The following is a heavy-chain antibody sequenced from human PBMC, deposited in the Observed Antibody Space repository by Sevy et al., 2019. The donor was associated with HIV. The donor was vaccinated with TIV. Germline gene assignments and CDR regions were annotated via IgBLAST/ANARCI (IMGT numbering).Heavy chain of an antibody. V-gene: IGHV3-30-3*01. Sequence: GGSLRLSCAASGFTFSSYAMHWVRQAPGKVLEWVAVISYDGSNKYYADSVKGRFTISRDNSKNTLYLQMNSLRAEDTAVYYCARDIGVAGIDYWGQGTLVTVSS. CDR3: ARDIGVAGIDY. J-gene: IGHJ4*02. CDR2: ISYDGSNK. CDR1: GFTFSSYA. D-gene: IGHD6-19*01.